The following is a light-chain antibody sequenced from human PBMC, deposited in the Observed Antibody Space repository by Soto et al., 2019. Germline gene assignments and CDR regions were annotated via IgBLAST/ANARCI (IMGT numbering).Light chain of an antibody. Sequence: DIQMTQSPSSLSASVGDRVTITCRASQDINNYLAWYQQKPGKPPKLLIYAASTLQSGVPSRFSGGGSATDFILPTNSLQPEDVATSYCQRYNNGPPVTFGPGTKV. V-gene: IGKV1-27*01. J-gene: IGKJ3*01. CDR3: QRYNNGPPVT. CDR1: QDINNY. CDR2: AAS.